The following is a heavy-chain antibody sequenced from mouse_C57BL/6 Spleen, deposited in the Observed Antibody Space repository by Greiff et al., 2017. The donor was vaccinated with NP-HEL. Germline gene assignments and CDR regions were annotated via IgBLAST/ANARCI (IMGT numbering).Heavy chain of an antibody. CDR3: ARHSWEAWFAY. CDR1: GFTFSDYY. J-gene: IGHJ3*01. V-gene: IGHV5-16*01. D-gene: IGHD3-1*01. CDR2: INYDGSST. Sequence: EVKLMESEGGLVQPGSSMKLSCTASGFTFSDYYMAWVRQVPEKGLEWVANINYDGSSTYYLDSLKSRFIISRDNAKNILYLQMSSLKSEDTATYYWARHSWEAWFAYWGQGTLVTVSA.